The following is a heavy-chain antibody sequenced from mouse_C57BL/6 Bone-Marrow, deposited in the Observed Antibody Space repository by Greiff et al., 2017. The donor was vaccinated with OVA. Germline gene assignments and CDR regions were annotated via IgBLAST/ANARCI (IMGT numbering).Heavy chain of an antibody. D-gene: IGHD4-1*01. CDR2: ISSGGSYT. Sequence: EVQLVESGGDLVKPGGSLKLSCAASGFTFSSYGMSWVRQTPDKRLEWVATISSGGSYTYYPDSVKGRFTISRDNAKNTLYLQMSSLKSEDTAMYYCAITGSSMDYWGQGPSVTVSS. V-gene: IGHV5-6*01. CDR3: AITGSSMDY. J-gene: IGHJ4*01. CDR1: GFTFSSYG.